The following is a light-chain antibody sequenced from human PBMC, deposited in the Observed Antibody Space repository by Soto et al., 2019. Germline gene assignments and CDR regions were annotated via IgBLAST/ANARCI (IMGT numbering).Light chain of an antibody. J-gene: IGKJ2*01. CDR3: QQYGSSPYT. CDR2: GAS. CDR1: QSVSSSY. Sequence: EIVLTQSPGTLSLSPGERATLSCRASQSVSSSYLAWYQQKPGQAPRLLIYGASSRATGTPDMFSGSGSGTDVTLTISRLEPEDFAVYYCQQYGSSPYTFGQGTKLEIK. V-gene: IGKV3-20*01.